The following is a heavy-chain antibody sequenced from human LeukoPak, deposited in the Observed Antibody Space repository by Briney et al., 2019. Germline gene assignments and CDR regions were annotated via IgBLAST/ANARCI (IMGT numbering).Heavy chain of an antibody. CDR1: GGSISSYY. CDR2: IQASGTT. Sequence: KTSETLSLTCTVSGGSISSYYWSWIRQPAGKGLEWIGRIQASGTTRYNPFLKSRVTMSVDMSKNQFSLKLSSVTAADTAVYFCARGMAAAYDYNWFDSWGQGALVTVSS. D-gene: IGHD5-12*01. CDR3: ARGMAAAYDYNWFDS. J-gene: IGHJ5*01. V-gene: IGHV4-4*07.